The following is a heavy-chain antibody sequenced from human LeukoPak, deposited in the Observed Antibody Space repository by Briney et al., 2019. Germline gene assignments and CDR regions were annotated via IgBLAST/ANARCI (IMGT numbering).Heavy chain of an antibody. J-gene: IGHJ4*02. CDR2: IYHSGST. Sequence: SGTLSLTCAVSGGSISSSNWWRWVRQPPGKGLEWIGEIYHSGSTNYNPSLKSRVTISVDKSKNQFSLKLSSVTAADTAVYYCARGSSSWERPTKGIDYWGQGTLVTVSS. CDR3: ARGSSSWERPTKGIDY. CDR1: GGSISSSNW. V-gene: IGHV4-4*02. D-gene: IGHD6-13*01.